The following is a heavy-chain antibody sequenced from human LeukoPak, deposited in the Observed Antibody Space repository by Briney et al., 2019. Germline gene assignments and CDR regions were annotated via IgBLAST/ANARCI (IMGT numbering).Heavy chain of an antibody. V-gene: IGHV4-59*01. J-gene: IGHJ4*02. CDR1: GGSISSYY. CDR2: IYYSGST. CDR3: ARNDYGDFYFDY. D-gene: IGHD4-17*01. Sequence: SETLSLTCTVSGGSISSYYWSWIRQPPGKGLQWIGYIYYSGSTNYNPSLKSRVTISVDTSKNQFSLKLSSVTAADTAVYYCARNDYGDFYFDYWGQGTLVTVSS.